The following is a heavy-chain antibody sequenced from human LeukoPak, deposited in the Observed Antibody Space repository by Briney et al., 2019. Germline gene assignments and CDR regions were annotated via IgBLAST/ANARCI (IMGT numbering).Heavy chain of an antibody. J-gene: IGHJ4*02. V-gene: IGHV3-30*18. Sequence: GGSLRLSCAASGFTFSSYGMHWVRQAPGKGLEWVAVISYDGSNKYYADSVKGRFTISRDNSKNTLYLQMNSLRAEDTAVYYCAKARDWYYFDDWGQGTLVTVSS. CDR2: ISYDGSNK. CDR1: GFTFSSYG. D-gene: IGHD5-24*01. CDR3: AKARDWYYFDD.